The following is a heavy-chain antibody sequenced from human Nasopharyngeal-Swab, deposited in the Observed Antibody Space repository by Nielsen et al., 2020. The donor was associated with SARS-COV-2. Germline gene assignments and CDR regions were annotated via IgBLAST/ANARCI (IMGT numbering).Heavy chain of an antibody. CDR2: ISSSSSYI. Sequence: GESLKISCAASGFTFNNYNFNWVRPAPGKGLEWVSSISSSSSYIYYADSVNGRFTISRDNAKNSLYLQMNSLRAEDTAVYYCARDGLDYDFWSAYFMDVWGQGTTVTVSS. V-gene: IGHV3-21*01. J-gene: IGHJ6*02. D-gene: IGHD3-3*01. CDR1: GFTFNNYN. CDR3: ARDGLDYDFWSAYFMDV.